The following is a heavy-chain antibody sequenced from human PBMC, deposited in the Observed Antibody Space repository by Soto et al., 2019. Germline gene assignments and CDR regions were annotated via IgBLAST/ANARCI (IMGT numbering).Heavy chain of an antibody. J-gene: IGHJ5*02. CDR2: INHSGST. Sequence: SETLCLTCAVYGGSFSGYYWSWIRQPPGKGLEWIGEINHSGSTNYNPSLKSRVTISVDTSKDQFSLKLSSVTAADTAVYYCARETYYDILTGYPKWFDPWGQGTLVTVSS. V-gene: IGHV4-34*01. CDR1: GGSFSGYY. D-gene: IGHD3-9*01. CDR3: ARETYYDILTGYPKWFDP.